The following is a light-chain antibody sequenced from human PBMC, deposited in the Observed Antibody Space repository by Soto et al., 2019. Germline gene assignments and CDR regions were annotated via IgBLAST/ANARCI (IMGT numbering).Light chain of an antibody. CDR2: RAS. CDR1: QGIRDD. CDR3: LQHSSYPFT. V-gene: IGKV1-17*01. J-gene: IGKJ3*01. Sequence: DIQMTQSPSFLSPSIGDRVTITCRASQGIRDDLSWFQQKPGKAPERLIYRASFLQAGVPSRFSGSGSGTEFTLTLISLQPEEFATYYCLQHSSYPFTFGPGTEVHVK.